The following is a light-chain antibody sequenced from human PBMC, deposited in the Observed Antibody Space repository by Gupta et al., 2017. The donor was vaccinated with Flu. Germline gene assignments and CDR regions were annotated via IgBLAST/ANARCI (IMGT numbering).Light chain of an antibody. CDR1: QSVTSAY. J-gene: IGKJ1*01. V-gene: IGKV3-20*01. CDR2: GAS. Sequence: EIVLTQSPGTLSLSPGERATLSCRASQSVTSAYLAWYQQKPGQAPRLLMYGASNRATGIPDKFSGRGSGTDFTLTISRLEPEDFAVYYCQQYVTSPPTFSQGTKVEIK. CDR3: QQYVTSPPT.